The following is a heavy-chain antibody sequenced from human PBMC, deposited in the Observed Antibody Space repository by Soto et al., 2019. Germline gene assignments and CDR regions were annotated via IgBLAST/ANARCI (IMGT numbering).Heavy chain of an antibody. Sequence: GGSLRLSCAASGFTFSSYAMSWVRQAPGKGLEWVSAISGSGGSTYYADSVKGRFTISRDNSKNTLYLQMNSLRAEDTAVYYCAKDGYSSSWMMYFMPVIDYWGQGTLVTVSS. D-gene: IGHD6-13*01. CDR3: AKDGYSSSWMMYFMPVIDY. V-gene: IGHV3-23*01. CDR1: GFTFSSYA. CDR2: ISGSGGST. J-gene: IGHJ4*02.